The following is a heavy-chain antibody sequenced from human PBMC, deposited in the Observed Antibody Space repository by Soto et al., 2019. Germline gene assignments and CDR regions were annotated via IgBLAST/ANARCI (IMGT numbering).Heavy chain of an antibody. CDR3: ARISSSSCTDY. CDR1: GFTFNTYA. CDR2: ISADGAGT. D-gene: IGHD6-13*01. J-gene: IGHJ4*02. Sequence: PGGSLRLSCAASGFTFNTYAMNWVRQAPGKGLEWVSAISADGAGTYYADSVKGRFTISRDNSKNTLSLQMNSLRAEDTAIFYCARISSSSCTDYWGQGTLATVSS. V-gene: IGHV3-23*01.